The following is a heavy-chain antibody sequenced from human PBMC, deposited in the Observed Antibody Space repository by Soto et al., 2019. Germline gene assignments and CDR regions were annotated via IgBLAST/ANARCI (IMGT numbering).Heavy chain of an antibody. CDR2: TKDKAYSYTK. CDR1: GLSLSDVF. D-gene: IGHD3-10*01. CDR3: ASIRGVFGY. V-gene: IGHV3-72*01. J-gene: IGHJ4*02. Sequence: EVQLVESGGDLVQPGGSLRLSCAASGLSLSDVFIDWVRQAPGKGLEWVGRTKDKAYSYTKEYAASVKGSFTIQKDDLRNSVFLQNSSLKTVDTAVYYCASIRGVFGYWGQGTLVTVSS.